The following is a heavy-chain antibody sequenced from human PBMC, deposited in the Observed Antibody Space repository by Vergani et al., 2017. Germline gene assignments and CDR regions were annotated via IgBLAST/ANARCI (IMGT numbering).Heavy chain of an antibody. V-gene: IGHV4-61*01. J-gene: IGHJ3*02. CDR3: ARGITHEAGDAFDI. CDR1: GGSVSSGSYY. Sequence: QVQLQESGPGLVKPSETLSLTCTVSGGSVSSGSYYWSWIRQPPGKGLEWIGYIYYSGSTNYNPSLKSRVTISVDTSKNQFSLKLTSVTAADTAVYYCARGITHEAGDAFDIWGQGTMVTVSS. D-gene: IGHD1-14*01. CDR2: IYYSGST.